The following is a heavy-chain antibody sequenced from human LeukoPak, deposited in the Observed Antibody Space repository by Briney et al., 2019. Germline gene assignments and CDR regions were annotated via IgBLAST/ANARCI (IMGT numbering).Heavy chain of an antibody. CDR3: AREYFDS. J-gene: IGHJ4*02. V-gene: IGHV3-69-1*01. CDR2: ISSSTYI. Sequence: AASLRHCCAAPGFSCYYSDMNWGPQAPPRGPEWASSISSSTYIYYADSVKGRFTISRDNAKNSLYLQMNSLRAEDTAVYYCAREYFDSWGQGTLVTVSS. CDR1: GFSCYYSD.